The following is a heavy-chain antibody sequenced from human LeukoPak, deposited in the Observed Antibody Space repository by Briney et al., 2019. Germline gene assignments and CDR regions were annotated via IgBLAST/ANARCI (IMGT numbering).Heavy chain of an antibody. V-gene: IGHV4-34*01. D-gene: IGHD2-2*01. CDR1: GGSFSGYY. J-gene: IGHJ4*02. CDR2: INHSGST. CDR3: TRLRLYCSSTSCPFDY. Sequence: SETLSLTCAVYGGSFSGYYWSWIRQPPGKGLEWIGEINHSGSTNYNPSLKSRVTISVDTSKNQFSLKLSSVTAADTAVYYCTRLRLYCSSTSCPFDYWGQGTLVTVSS.